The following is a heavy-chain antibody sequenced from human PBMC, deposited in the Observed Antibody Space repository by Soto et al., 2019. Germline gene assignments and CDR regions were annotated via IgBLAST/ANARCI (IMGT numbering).Heavy chain of an antibody. CDR2: IKSRTENETT. J-gene: IGHJ4*02. CDR3: VTVLPHANSWFDY. CDR1: GFTFSNVW. V-gene: IGHV3-15*01. Sequence: PGGSLRLSCAASGFTFSNVWLSWVRQGPGKGLEWLGRIKSRTENETTDYASPARGRFIISRDDSKNMLYLQLNSLKSEDTAVYYCVTVLPHANSWFDYWGQGTPVTVSS. D-gene: IGHD2-2*01.